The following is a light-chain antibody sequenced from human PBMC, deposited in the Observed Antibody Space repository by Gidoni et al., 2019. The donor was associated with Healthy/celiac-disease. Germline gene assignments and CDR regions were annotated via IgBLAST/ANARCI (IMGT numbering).Light chain of an antibody. V-gene: IGKV3-15*01. J-gene: IGKJ2*01. CDR1: QSVSSN. CDR2: GAS. Sequence: EIVMTQSPATLSVSPGERATLSCRASQSVSSNLAWSQQKPGPAPRLLIYGASTRATGIPARFSGSGSGTEFTLTISSLQSEDFAVYYCQQYNNWPPKTFGQGTKLEIK. CDR3: QQYNNWPPKT.